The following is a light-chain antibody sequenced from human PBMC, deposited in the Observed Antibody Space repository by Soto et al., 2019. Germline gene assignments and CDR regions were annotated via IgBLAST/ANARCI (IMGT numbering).Light chain of an antibody. V-gene: IGLV2-14*01. J-gene: IGLJ1*01. CDR1: SSDVGAYNF. Sequence: LAQPASVSGSPGQSITISCTGSSSDVGAYNFVSWYQHHPGKAPKLILYEVTTRPSGVSSRFSGSKSGNTASLTISGLQADDEANYYCSSYTSSNTPYVFGTGTKVTVL. CDR3: SSYTSSNTPYV. CDR2: EVT.